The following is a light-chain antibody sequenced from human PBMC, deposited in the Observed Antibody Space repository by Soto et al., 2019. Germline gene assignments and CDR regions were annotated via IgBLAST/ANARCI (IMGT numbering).Light chain of an antibody. V-gene: IGLV2-14*01. J-gene: IGLJ1*01. CDR1: SSDVGAYNF. Sequence: LAQPASVSGSPGQSITISCTGSSSDVGAYNFVSWYQHHPGKAPKLILYEVTTRPSGVSSRFSGSKSGNTASLTISGLQADDEANYYCSSYTSSNTPYVFGTGTKVTVL. CDR3: SSYTSSNTPYV. CDR2: EVT.